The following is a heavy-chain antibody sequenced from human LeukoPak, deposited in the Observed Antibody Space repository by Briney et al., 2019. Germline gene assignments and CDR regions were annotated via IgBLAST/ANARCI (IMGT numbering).Heavy chain of an antibody. V-gene: IGHV3-48*01. D-gene: IGHD3-3*01. CDR3: ARASGYLSDY. CDR2: ISSSSSTI. J-gene: IGHJ4*02. CDR1: GFTFSNYW. Sequence: GGSLRLSCEGSGFTFSNYWMGWVRQAPGKGLEWVSYISSSSSTIYYADSVKGRFTISRDNAKNSLYLQMNSLRAEDTAVYYCARASGYLSDYWGQGTLVTVSS.